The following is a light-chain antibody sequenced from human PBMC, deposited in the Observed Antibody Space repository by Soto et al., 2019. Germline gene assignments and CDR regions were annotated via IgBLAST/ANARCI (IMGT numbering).Light chain of an antibody. V-gene: IGLV1-51*01. CDR3: GTWDSSLSGVV. J-gene: IGLJ2*01. CDR1: SSNIGNNY. Sequence: QSVLTQPPSVSAAPGQKVTISCSGSSSNIGNNYVSWYQQLPGTAPKLLIYDNNKRPSGIPDRFSGSKSGTSATLGITGLQTGDEADYYCGTWDSSLSGVVFGGGTKHTVL. CDR2: DNN.